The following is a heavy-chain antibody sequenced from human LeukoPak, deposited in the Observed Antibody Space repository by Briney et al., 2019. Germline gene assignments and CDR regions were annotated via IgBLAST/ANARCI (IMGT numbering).Heavy chain of an antibody. J-gene: IGHJ6*03. CDR3: ARGRYSGSYYYYMDV. D-gene: IGHD1-26*01. V-gene: IGHV1-8*03. Sequence: ASVKVSCKASGYTFTSYDINWVRQATGQGLEWMGWMNPNSGNTGYAQKFQGRVTITRNTSISTAYMELSSLRSEDTAVYYCARGRYSGSYYYYMDVWGKGTTVTVSS. CDR1: GYTFTSYD. CDR2: MNPNSGNT.